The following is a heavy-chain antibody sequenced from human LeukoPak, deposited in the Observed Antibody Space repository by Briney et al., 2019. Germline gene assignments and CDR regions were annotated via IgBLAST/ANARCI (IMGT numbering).Heavy chain of an antibody. CDR2: IIPIFGTA. Sequence: SVKVSCKASGGTFSSYAISWVRQDPGQGLEWMGGIIPIFGTANYAQKFQGRVTITTDESTSTAYMELSSLRSEDTAVYYCARGPSSFYSNYGWFDPWGQGTLVTVSS. V-gene: IGHV1-69*05. CDR1: GGTFSSYA. D-gene: IGHD4-11*01. J-gene: IGHJ5*02. CDR3: ARGPSSFYSNYGWFDP.